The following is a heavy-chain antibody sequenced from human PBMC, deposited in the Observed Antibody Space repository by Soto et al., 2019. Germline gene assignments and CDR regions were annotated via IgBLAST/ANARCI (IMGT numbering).Heavy chain of an antibody. Sequence: QVQLQESGPGLVKPSQTLSLTCTVSGGSISSGGYYWSWIRQHPGKGLEWIGYIYYSGSTYYNPSLKRRVTISVDTSKNQCSLMRRPVTAADTAVYYCAGDSITMIVFGSVALRDGMDVWGQGTTVTVS. D-gene: IGHD3-22*01. CDR1: GGSISSGGYY. V-gene: IGHV4-31*03. CDR3: AGDSITMIVFGSVALRDGMDV. CDR2: IYYSGST. J-gene: IGHJ6*02.